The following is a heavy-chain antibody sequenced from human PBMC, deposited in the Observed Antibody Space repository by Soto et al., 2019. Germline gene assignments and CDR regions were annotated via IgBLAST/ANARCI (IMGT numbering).Heavy chain of an antibody. D-gene: IGHD2-21*01. CDR3: ARLHTPFLYFDY. V-gene: IGHV2-70*17. CDR2: IDWDDDK. Sequence: SGPTLVNPKQTLTLTCTFSGLSVSTHGMSVTWLRQPPEKVLELLARIDWDDDKVYSTSLKTRLTVSKDTFKNQEVLTMANMDPVDTATYDGARLHTPFLYFDYWGQGALVTVS. J-gene: IGHJ4*02. CDR1: GLSVSTHGMS.